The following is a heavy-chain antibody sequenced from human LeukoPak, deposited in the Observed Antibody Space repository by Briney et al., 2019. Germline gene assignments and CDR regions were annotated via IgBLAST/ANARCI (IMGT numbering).Heavy chain of an antibody. CDR2: ISAYNGNT. J-gene: IGHJ4*02. Sequence: ASVKVSCKASGYTFTSYGISWVRQAPGQGPEWMGWISAYNGNTNYAQKLQGRVTMTTDTSTSTAYMELRSLRSEDTAVYYCATTGSIAAAGKSGWFHWGQGTLVTVSS. CDR1: GYTFTSYG. V-gene: IGHV1-18*01. D-gene: IGHD6-13*01. CDR3: ATTGSIAAAGKSGWFH.